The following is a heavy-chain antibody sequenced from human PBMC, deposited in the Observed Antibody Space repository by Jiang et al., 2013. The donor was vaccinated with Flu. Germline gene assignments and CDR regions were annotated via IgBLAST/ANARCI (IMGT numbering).Heavy chain of an antibody. V-gene: IGHV1-3*01. CDR2: INVGNGNT. CDR1: GYTLAAYA. Sequence: SGAEVKQPGASVKVSCRASGYTLAAYAIHWVRRAPGQRPEWMGWINVGNGNTKYSQKFQDRVFITSDGTVYMELRGLTSEDTAVYYCAVCSGKFSSSSIDYWGQGSQVTVSS. J-gene: IGHJ4*02. CDR3: AVCSGKFSSSSIDY. D-gene: IGHD6-6*01.